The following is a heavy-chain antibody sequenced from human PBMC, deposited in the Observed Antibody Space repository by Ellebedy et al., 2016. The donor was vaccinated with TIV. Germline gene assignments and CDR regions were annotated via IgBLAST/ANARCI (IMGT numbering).Heavy chain of an antibody. CDR3: ARDGYYGGNSP. Sequence: SLKISCAASGFTFDDYAMHWVRQAPGKGLEWVSGISWNSGSIGYADSVKGRFTISRDNSKNTLYLQMNSLRAEDTAVYYCARDGYYGGNSPWGQGTLVTVSS. D-gene: IGHD4-23*01. CDR1: GFTFDDYA. V-gene: IGHV3-9*01. J-gene: IGHJ4*02. CDR2: ISWNSGSI.